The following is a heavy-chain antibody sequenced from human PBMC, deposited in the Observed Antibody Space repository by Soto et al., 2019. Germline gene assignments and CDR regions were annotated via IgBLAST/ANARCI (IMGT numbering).Heavy chain of an antibody. CDR1: GGTFSSYA. D-gene: IGHD6-19*01. V-gene: IGHV1-69*13. CDR2: IIPIFGTA. Sequence: SVKVSCKASGGTFSSYATSWVRQAPGQGLEWMGGIIPIFGTANYAQKFQGRVTITADESTSTAYMELSSLRSEDTAVYYCARDSSGWSLRGDYYYGMDVWGQGTTVTVSS. CDR3: ARDSSGWSLRGDYYYGMDV. J-gene: IGHJ6*02.